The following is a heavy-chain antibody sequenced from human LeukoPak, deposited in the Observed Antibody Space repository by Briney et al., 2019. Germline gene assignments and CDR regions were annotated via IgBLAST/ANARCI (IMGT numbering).Heavy chain of an antibody. D-gene: IGHD6-13*01. CDR3: ARDTGPAYSSSWYVLFHGKYNWFDP. Sequence: PSETLSLTCTVSGGSISSSNYYWGWIRQPPGKGLEWIGSIYYSGSTYYNPSLKSRVTISVDTSKNQFSLKLSSVTAADTAVYYCARDTGPAYSSSWYVLFHGKYNWFDPWGQGTLVTVSS. CDR1: GGSISSSNYY. J-gene: IGHJ5*02. CDR2: IYYSGST. V-gene: IGHV4-39*07.